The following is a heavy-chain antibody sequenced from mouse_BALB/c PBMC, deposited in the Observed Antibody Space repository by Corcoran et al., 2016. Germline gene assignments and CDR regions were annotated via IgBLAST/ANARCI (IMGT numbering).Heavy chain of an antibody. Sequence: EVQLQQSGAELVKPGDSVKLSCTASGFNIKDNYMHWVKKRPEQGLEGIGRIDPANGNTKYDPKFQGKATITADTSSNTAYLQLSSLTSEDTAVYYCANWDWYFDVWGAGTTVTVSS. J-gene: IGHJ1*01. CDR3: ANWDWYFDV. CDR1: GFNIKDNY. CDR2: IDPANGNT. D-gene: IGHD4-1*01. V-gene: IGHV14-3*02.